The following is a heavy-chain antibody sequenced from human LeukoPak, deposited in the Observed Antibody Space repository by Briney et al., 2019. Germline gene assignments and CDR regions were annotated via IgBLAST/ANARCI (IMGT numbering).Heavy chain of an antibody. J-gene: IGHJ4*02. Sequence: PGGSLRLSCAASGFTFSSYSMNWVRQAPGKGLEWVSSISSSSSYIYYADSVKGRFTISRDNAKNSLYLQMNSLRAEDTAVYYCARDSGYCSSTSCYTGAHDVWGRGTLVTVSS. CDR3: ARDSGYCSSTSCYTGAHDV. V-gene: IGHV3-21*01. D-gene: IGHD2-2*02. CDR1: GFTFSSYS. CDR2: ISSSSSYI.